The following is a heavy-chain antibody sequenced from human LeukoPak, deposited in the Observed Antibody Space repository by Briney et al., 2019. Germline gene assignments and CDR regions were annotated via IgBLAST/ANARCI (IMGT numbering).Heavy chain of an antibody. CDR3: ARVSRTSMVRGIITFDY. Sequence: SVKVSCKASGGTSSSYAISWVRQAPGQGLEWMGGIIPIFGTANYAQKFQGRVTITADESTSTAYMEVSSLRSEDTAVYYCARVSRTSMVRGIITFDYWGRGTLVTVSS. J-gene: IGHJ4*02. D-gene: IGHD3-10*01. V-gene: IGHV1-69*01. CDR2: IIPIFGTA. CDR1: GGTSSSYA.